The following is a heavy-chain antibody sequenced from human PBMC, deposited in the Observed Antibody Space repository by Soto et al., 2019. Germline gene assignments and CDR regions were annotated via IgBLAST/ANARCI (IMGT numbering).Heavy chain of an antibody. CDR1: DGSISSGDYS. D-gene: IGHD2-15*01. CDR2: IYHSGST. CDR3: ARGEVVALGY. Sequence: LQLQESGSGLVKPSQTLSLTCAVSDGSISSGDYSWSWIRKPPGKGLEWIGCIYHSGSTYYNPSLKSRVTILVDRSKNQFSLKLSSVTAADTAVYYCARGEVVALGYWGQGTLVTVSS. J-gene: IGHJ4*02. V-gene: IGHV4-30-2*01.